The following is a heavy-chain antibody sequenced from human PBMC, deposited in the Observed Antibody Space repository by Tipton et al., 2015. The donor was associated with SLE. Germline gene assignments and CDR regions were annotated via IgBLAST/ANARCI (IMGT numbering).Heavy chain of an antibody. J-gene: IGHJ6*02. V-gene: IGHV4-61*02. CDR1: GGSISSGSYY. Sequence: TLSLTCTVSGGSISSGSYYWSWIRQPAGKGLEWIGRIYTSGSTNYNPSLKSRVTISVDKSKNQFSLKLTSVTAADTAVYYCARWIPLTGINVWGQGATVTVSS. CDR3: ARWIPLTGINV. D-gene: IGHD5-18*01. CDR2: IYTSGST.